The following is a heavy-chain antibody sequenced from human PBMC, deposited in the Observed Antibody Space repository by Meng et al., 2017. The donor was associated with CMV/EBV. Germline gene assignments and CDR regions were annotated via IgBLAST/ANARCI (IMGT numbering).Heavy chain of an antibody. D-gene: IGHD6-6*01. CDR1: GGTFSSYT. Sequence: KASGGTFSSYTISWGRQAPGQGLKWMGRIIPILGIANYAQKFQGRVTITADKATSTAYMELSSLRSEDTAVYYCARSLYSSSPHFDYWGQGTLVTVSS. CDR3: ARSLYSSSPHFDY. CDR2: IIPILGIA. V-gene: IGHV1-69*02. J-gene: IGHJ4*02.